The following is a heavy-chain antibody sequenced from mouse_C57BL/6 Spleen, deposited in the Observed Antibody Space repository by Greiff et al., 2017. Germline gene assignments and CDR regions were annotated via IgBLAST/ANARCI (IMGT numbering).Heavy chain of an antibody. V-gene: IGHV7-3*01. CDR2: IRNKANGYTT. CDR1: GFTFTDYY. J-gene: IGHJ4*01. Sequence: EVQVVESGGGLVQPGGSLSLSCAASGFTFTDYYMSWVRQPPGKALEWLGFIRNKANGYTTEYSASVKGRFTISRDNSQSILYLQMNALRAEDSATYYCARGGNTGAVDYWGQGTSVTVSS. CDR3: ARGGNTGAVDY. D-gene: IGHD2-1*01.